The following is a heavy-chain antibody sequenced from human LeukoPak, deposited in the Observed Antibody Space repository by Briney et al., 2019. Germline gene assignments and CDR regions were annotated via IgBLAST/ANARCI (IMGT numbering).Heavy chain of an antibody. CDR1: GFTFSSYG. D-gene: IGHD1-14*01. CDR3: AKGTQRRPLDC. CDR2: ISASGGST. V-gene: IGHV3-23*01. J-gene: IGHJ4*02. Sequence: GGTLRLSCAVSGFTFSSYGMSWVRQAPGKGLKWVSDISASGGSTYYADSVKGRFTISRDNSKKTLHLQMNSLRADDTAVYYCAKGTQRRPLDCWGQGTLVTVSS.